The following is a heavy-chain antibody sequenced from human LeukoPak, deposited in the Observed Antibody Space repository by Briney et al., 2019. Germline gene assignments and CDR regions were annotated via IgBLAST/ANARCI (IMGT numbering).Heavy chain of an antibody. D-gene: IGHD3-22*01. CDR3: ARVRRRDDSSVNIPFSPIDY. CDR2: INPSGGST. Sequence: ASVKVSCKASGYTFTSYYMHWVRQAPGQGLEWMGIINPSGGSTSYAQKFQGRVTMTRDTSTSTVYMELSSLRSEDTAVYYCARVRRRDDSSVNIPFSPIDYWGQGTLVTVSS. V-gene: IGHV1-46*01. CDR1: GYTFTSYY. J-gene: IGHJ4*02.